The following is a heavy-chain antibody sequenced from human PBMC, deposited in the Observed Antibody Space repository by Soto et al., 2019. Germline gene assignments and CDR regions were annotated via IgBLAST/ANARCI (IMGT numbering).Heavy chain of an antibody. CDR1: GYSFTSYL. V-gene: IGHV5-51*01. CDR3: ARGYYDFWSGYYQSLRRDYYMDV. D-gene: IGHD3-3*01. CDR2: IYPGDSDT. Sequence: GESLKISCKGSGYSFTSYLIGWVRQMPGKGLEWMGIIYPGDSDTRYSPSFQGQVTISADKSISTAYLQWSSLKASDTAMYYCARGYYDFWSGYYQSLRRDYYMDVWGKGTTVTVSS. J-gene: IGHJ6*03.